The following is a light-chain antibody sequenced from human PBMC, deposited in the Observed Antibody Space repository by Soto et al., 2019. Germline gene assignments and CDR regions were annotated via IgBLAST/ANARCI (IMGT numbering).Light chain of an antibody. J-gene: IGKJ1*01. Sequence: EVVLSQSPGTLSLSPGERATLSCRASQSVSSSYLAWYQQKPGQAPRLLIYGASSRATGIPDRFSGSGSGTDFTLTISRLEPEDFAVYYCQQYGSSPPITFGQRSK. V-gene: IGKV3-20*01. CDR3: QQYGSSPPIT. CDR2: GAS. CDR1: QSVSSSY.